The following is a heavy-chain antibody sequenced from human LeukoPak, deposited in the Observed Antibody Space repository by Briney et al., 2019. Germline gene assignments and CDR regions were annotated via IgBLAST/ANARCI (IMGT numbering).Heavy chain of an antibody. CDR1: GFTFSNYG. J-gene: IGHJ6*03. CDR2: IWYDGSNK. D-gene: IGHD6-19*01. CDR3: ARRIAVAGTVYMDV. Sequence: GGSLRLSCAASGFTFSNYGMHWVRQAPGKGLEWVAVIWYDGSNKYYADSVKGRFTISRDNSKNTLYLQMNSLRAEDTAVYYCARRIAVAGTVYMDVWGKGTTVTVSS. V-gene: IGHV3-33*01.